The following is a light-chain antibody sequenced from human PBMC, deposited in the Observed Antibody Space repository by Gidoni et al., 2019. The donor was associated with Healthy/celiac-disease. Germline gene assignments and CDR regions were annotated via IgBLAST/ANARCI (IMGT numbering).Light chain of an antibody. J-gene: IGKJ1*01. CDR1: QSLLHSNGNNA. Sequence: DLVMPQSPLSLPVTPGEPASISCTSSQSLLHSNGNNALLWYLQKPGQSPQLLIYLGSNRASGVPDRFSGSGAGTDFTLKISRVEAEDVGVYYCMRTLQTPWTFGQGTKVEIK. CDR3: MRTLQTPWT. CDR2: LGS. V-gene: IGKV2-28*01.